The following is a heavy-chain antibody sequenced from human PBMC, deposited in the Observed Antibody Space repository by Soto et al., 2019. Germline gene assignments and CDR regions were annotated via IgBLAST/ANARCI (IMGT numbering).Heavy chain of an antibody. CDR1: GGTFSSYA. J-gene: IGHJ5*02. Sequence: QVPLVQSGAEVKKPRSSVTVSCKASGGTFSSYAIHWVRQAPGQGLEWMGGIIPMYGPAKYAQRFQGRVTITADESTTTVYMELTSLTSQDTAVYYCARVTSMVRGVIDNWFDPWGHGTLVTVSS. D-gene: IGHD3-10*01. CDR3: ARVTSMVRGVIDNWFDP. V-gene: IGHV1-69*01. CDR2: IIPMYGPA.